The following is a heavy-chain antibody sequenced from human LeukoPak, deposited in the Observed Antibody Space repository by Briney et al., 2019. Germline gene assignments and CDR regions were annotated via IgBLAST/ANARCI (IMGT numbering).Heavy chain of an antibody. CDR3: ARDHVDPLTTYFENYYYGMDV. D-gene: IGHD3-22*01. CDR1: GFTFRNYY. J-gene: IGHJ6*02. CDR2: ISLDGNNE. Sequence: GRSLRLSCAASGFTFRNYYMHWVRQAPGKGLEWVAVISLDGNNEYYADSVKGRFSLSRDNSMNTLYLQLNSLRTEDTAMYYCARDHVDPLTTYFENYYYGMDVWGQGTTVTVSS. V-gene: IGHV3-30-3*01.